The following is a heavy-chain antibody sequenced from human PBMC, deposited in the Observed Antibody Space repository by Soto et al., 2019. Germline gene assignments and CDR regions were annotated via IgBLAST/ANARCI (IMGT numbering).Heavy chain of an antibody. J-gene: IGHJ4*02. CDR3: ARDHRTAPEYYFDY. D-gene: IGHD1-1*01. CDR2: IIPIFGTA. Sequence: QVQLVQSGAEVKKPGSSVKVSCKASGGTFSSYAISWVRQAPGQGLEWMGGIIPIFGTANYAQKFQGRVTITADESTSTAYMELSSLRSEDTAVYYCARDHRTAPEYYFDYWGQGTLVTVSS. CDR1: GGTFSSYA. V-gene: IGHV1-69*12.